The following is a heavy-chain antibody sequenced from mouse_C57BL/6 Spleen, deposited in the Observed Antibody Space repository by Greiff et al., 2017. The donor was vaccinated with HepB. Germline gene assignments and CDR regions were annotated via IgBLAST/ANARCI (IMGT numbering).Heavy chain of an antibody. D-gene: IGHD1-1*01. J-gene: IGHJ4*01. V-gene: IGHV1-76*01. CDR1: GYTFTDYY. Sequence: VKLVESGAELVRPGASVKLSCKASGYTFTDYYINWVKQRPGQGLEWIARIYPGSGNTYYNEKFKGKATLTAEKSSSTAYMQLSSLTSEDSAVYFCARLEYYGSRAMDYWGQGTSVTVSS. CDR2: IYPGSGNT. CDR3: ARLEYYGSRAMDY.